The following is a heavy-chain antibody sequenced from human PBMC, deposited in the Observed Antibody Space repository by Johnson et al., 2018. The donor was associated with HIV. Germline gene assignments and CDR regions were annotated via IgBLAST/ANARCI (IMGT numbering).Heavy chain of an antibody. CDR3: ARDPDI. CDR2: ISYDGSNK. CDR1: GFTFSTYA. Sequence: QLVESGGGVVQPGRSLRLSCAASGFTFSTYAMHWVRQAPGKGLEWVAVISYDGSNKYYADSVKGRFTISRDNSKNTLYLQMNSLRAEDTAVYYCARDPDIWGQGTMVTVSS. V-gene: IGHV3-30*04. J-gene: IGHJ3*02.